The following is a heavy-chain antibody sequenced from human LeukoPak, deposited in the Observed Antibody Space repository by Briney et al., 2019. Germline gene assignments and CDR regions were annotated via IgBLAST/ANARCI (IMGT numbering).Heavy chain of an antibody. Sequence: GGSLRLSCAASGFTFSSYWMSWVRQAPGKGLEWVANIKQDGSEKYYVDSVKGRFAISRDNAKNSLYLQMNSLRAEDTAVYYCARWQWELLASYYYYMDVWGKGTTVTVSS. CDR2: IKQDGSEK. J-gene: IGHJ6*03. CDR1: GFTFSSYW. V-gene: IGHV3-7*01. CDR3: ARWQWELLASYYYYMDV. D-gene: IGHD1-26*01.